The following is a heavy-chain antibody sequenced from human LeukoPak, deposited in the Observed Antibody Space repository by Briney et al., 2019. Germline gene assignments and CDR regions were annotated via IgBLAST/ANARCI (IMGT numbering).Heavy chain of an antibody. Sequence: SQTLSLTCTVSGGSISSGSYYWSWIRQPAGKGLEWIGRIYTSGSTNYNPSLKSRVTISVDTSKNQFSLKLSSVTAADTAVYYCARDQPGDRSYYFDYWGQGTLVTVSS. J-gene: IGHJ4*02. CDR2: IYTSGST. CDR3: ARDQPGDRSYYFDY. CDR1: GGSISSGSYY. V-gene: IGHV4-61*02. D-gene: IGHD7-27*01.